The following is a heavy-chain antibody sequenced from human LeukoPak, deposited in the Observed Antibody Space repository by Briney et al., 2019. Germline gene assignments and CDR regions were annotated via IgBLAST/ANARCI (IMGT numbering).Heavy chain of an antibody. CDR3: GRVGDGYNDNY. CDR2: TSSGGST. D-gene: IGHD5-24*01. Sequence: GGSLRLSCAASGFTVSSDYMGWVRQAPEKGLEWVSLTSSGGSTYYADSLKGRFTISRDNSKNTLYLQMNSLRAEDTAVYYCGRVGDGYNDNYWGQGTLVTVSS. CDR1: GFTVSSDY. J-gene: IGHJ4*02. V-gene: IGHV3-66*01.